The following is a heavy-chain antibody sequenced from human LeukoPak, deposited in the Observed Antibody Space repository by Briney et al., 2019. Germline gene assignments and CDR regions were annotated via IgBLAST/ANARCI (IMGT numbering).Heavy chain of an antibody. CDR3: ARADDSGWPRTPEYFFDY. CDR2: INSNSGGT. CDR1: GYTFTGYY. J-gene: IGHJ4*02. D-gene: IGHD6-19*01. V-gene: IGHV1-2*02. Sequence: ASVKVSCKASGYTFTGYYVHWVRQAPGQGLEWMGRINSNSGGTNYAQKFQGRVTMTRDTSISTAYMELSRLRSDDTAVYYCARADDSGWPRTPEYFFDYWGRGTLVTVSS.